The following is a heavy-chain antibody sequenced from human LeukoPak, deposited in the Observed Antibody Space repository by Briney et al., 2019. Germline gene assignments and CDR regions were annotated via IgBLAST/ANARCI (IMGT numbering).Heavy chain of an antibody. J-gene: IGHJ4*02. CDR2: IYYSGST. CDR1: GGSISSGDYY. CDR3: ARLSYDSSQTRGDY. V-gene: IGHV4-39*01. Sequence: KASQTLSLTCTVSGGSISSGDYYWSWIRRPPGKGLEWIGSIYYSGSTYYNPSLKSRVTISVDTSKNQFSLKLSSVTAADTAVYYCARLSYDSSQTRGDYWGQGTLVTVSS. D-gene: IGHD3-22*01.